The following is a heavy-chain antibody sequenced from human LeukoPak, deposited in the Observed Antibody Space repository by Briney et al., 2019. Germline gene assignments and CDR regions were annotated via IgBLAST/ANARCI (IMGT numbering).Heavy chain of an antibody. D-gene: IGHD3-10*01. J-gene: IGHJ4*02. CDR2: INHSGST. Sequence: KTSETLSLTCAVYGGSFSGYYWSWIRQPPGKGLEWIGEINHSGSTNYNPSLKSRVTISVDTSKNQFSLKLSSVTAADTAVYYCARGSGSYPIDYWGQGTLVTVSS. CDR1: GGSFSGYY. V-gene: IGHV4-34*01. CDR3: ARGSGSYPIDY.